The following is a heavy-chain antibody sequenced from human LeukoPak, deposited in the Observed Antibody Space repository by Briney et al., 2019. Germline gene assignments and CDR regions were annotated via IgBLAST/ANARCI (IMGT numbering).Heavy chain of an antibody. CDR2: INHSGST. J-gene: IGHJ4*02. D-gene: IGHD6-19*01. CDR3: ARGVLGYSSGPALSYYFDY. V-gene: IGHV4-34*01. Sequence: GSLRLSCAASGFTFSSYAMSWVRQPPGKGLEWIGEINHSGSTNYNPSLKSRVTISVDTSKNQFSLKLSSVTAADTAVYYCARGVLGYSSGPALSYYFDYWGQGTLVTVSS. CDR1: GFTFSSYA.